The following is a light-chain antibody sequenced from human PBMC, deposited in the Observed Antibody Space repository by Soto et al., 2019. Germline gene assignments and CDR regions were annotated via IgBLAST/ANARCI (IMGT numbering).Light chain of an antibody. CDR3: CSYAGDYMFV. CDR1: TSVLGSYNL. CDR2: EGT. J-gene: IGLJ1*01. V-gene: IGLV2-23*01. Sequence: QSALTQPASVSGSPGQSITISGPGTTSVLGSYNLVSWFQQHPGKVPKVMIYEGTKRPSGVSDRFSGSKSDNTASLTISGLQAEDEGDYYCCSYAGDYMFVFGTGTKLTVL.